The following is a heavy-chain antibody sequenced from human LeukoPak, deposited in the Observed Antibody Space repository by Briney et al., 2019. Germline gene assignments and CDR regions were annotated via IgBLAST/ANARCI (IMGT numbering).Heavy chain of an antibody. D-gene: IGHD5-18*01. CDR1: GFTFSSYW. CDR3: ARAGYSYGYGDY. J-gene: IGHJ4*02. Sequence: GGSLRLSCAASGFTFSSYWMHWVRQAPGKGLVWVSRINSDGSSTNYADSVKGRFTISRDNAKNTLYLQMNSLRAEDTAVYYCARAGYSYGYGDYWGQGTLVTVSS. CDR2: INSDGSST. V-gene: IGHV3-74*01.